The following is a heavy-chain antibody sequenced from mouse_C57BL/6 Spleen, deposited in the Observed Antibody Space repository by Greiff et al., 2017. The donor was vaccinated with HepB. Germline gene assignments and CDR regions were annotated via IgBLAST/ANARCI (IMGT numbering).Heavy chain of an antibody. J-gene: IGHJ4*01. D-gene: IGHD1-1*01. V-gene: IGHV5-6*01. CDR2: ISSGGSYT. Sequence: EVKVVESGGDLVKPGGSLKLSCAASGFTFSSYGMSWVRQTPDKRLEWVATISSGGSYTYYPDSVKGRFTISRDNAKNTLYLQMSSLKSEDTAMYYCASLLLRDAMDYWGQGTSVTVSS. CDR3: ASLLLRDAMDY. CDR1: GFTFSSYG.